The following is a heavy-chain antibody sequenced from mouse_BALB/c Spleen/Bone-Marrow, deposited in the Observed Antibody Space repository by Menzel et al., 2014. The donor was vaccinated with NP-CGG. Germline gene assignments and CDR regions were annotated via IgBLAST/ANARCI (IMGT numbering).Heavy chain of an antibody. CDR1: GYAFTNYL. CDR2: INPGSGGT. V-gene: IGHV1-54*01. J-gene: IGHJ2*01. CDR3: ARRELGEFDY. D-gene: IGHD4-1*01. Sequence: VQLVESGAELVRPGTSVKVSCKASGYAFTNYLIEWVKQRPGQGLEWIGVINPGSGGTNYNEKFKGKATLTADKSSSTAYMQLSSLTSDDSAVCFCARRELGEFDYWGQGTTLTVSS.